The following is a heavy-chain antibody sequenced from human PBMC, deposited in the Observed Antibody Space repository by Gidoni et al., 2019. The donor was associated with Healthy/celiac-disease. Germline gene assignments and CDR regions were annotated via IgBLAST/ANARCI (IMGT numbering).Heavy chain of an antibody. CDR2: IYYSGST. D-gene: IGHD3-3*01. CDR1: GGSISSSSYY. CDR3: ARQEGLRFLEWLLTPYYFDY. J-gene: IGHJ4*02. V-gene: IGHV4-39*01. Sequence: QLPLQESGPGLAKPSETLSLTCTVSGGSISSSSYYWGWIRQPPGKGLEWIGCIYYSGSTYYNPSLKSRVTISVDTSKNQFSLKLSSVTAADTAVYYCARQEGLRFLEWLLTPYYFDYWGQGTLVTVSS.